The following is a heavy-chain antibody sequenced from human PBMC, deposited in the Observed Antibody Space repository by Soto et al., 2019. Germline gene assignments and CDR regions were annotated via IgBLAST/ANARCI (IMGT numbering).Heavy chain of an antibody. D-gene: IGHD1-26*01. CDR2: ISGSGGST. J-gene: IGHJ4*02. CDR3: ARRGSGSYYDY. CDR1: GFTFSSYA. Sequence: EVQLLESGGGLVQPGGSLRLSCAASGFTFSSYAMRWGRQAPGKGLEGVSAISGSGGSTYYADSVKGRFTISRDNSKNTLYLQMNSLRAEDTAVYYCARRGSGSYYDYWGQGTLVTVSS. V-gene: IGHV3-23*01.